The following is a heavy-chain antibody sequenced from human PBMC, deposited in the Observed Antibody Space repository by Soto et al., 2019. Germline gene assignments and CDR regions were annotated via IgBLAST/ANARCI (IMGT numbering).Heavy chain of an antibody. CDR3: ARNCYYPIFGDYHYYGMDV. Sequence: GASLKVSCKSSGYTFTNYGISWVRQAPGQGLEWMGWISADDGDTNYAQNLQGRITVTTDTSTSTAYMELRSLRSDDTAVYYCARNCYYPIFGDYHYYGMDVWGQGTTVTVSS. D-gene: IGHD3-3*01. CDR2: ISADDGDT. CDR1: GYTFTNYG. V-gene: IGHV1-18*01. J-gene: IGHJ6*02.